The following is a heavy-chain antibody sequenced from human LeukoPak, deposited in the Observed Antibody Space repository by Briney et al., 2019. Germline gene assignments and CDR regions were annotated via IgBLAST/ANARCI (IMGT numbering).Heavy chain of an antibody. CDR2: IYYSGST. CDR1: GGSISSYY. D-gene: IGHD3-22*01. CDR3: ARVGNYYDSSGYYFSPDAFDI. V-gene: IGHV4-59*01. Sequence: PSETLSLTCTVSGGSISSYYWSWIRQPPGKGLEWIGYIYYSGSTNYNPSLKSRVTISVDTSKNQFSLKLSSVTAADTAVYYCARVGNYYDSSGYYFSPDAFDIWGQGTMVTVSS. J-gene: IGHJ3*02.